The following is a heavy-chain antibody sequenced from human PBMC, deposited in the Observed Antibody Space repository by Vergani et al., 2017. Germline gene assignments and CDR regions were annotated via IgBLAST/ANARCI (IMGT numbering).Heavy chain of an antibody. Sequence: EVQLVESGGGLVQPGGSLRLSCAASGFTFSSYWMSWVRQAPGKGLGWVANIKQDGSEKYYVDSVKGRFTISRDNAKNSLYLQMNSLRAEDTAVYYCARNRSGWYRDRKGYYYYGMDVWGQGTTVTVSS. J-gene: IGHJ6*02. CDR1: GFTFSSYW. D-gene: IGHD6-19*01. V-gene: IGHV3-7*01. CDR3: ARNRSGWYRDRKGYYYYGMDV. CDR2: IKQDGSEK.